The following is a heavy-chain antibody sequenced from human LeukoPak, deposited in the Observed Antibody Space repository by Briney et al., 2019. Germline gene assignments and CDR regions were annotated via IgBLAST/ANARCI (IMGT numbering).Heavy chain of an antibody. V-gene: IGHV1-18*01. CDR2: INTYNGNT. J-gene: IGHJ4*02. CDR1: GYTFTNFA. Sequence: ASVKVSCKASGYTFTNFAISWVRQAPGEGLEWMGWINTYNGNTDYAQKVQDRVTMTADTSTTTAYMELRSLRSDGTAVYYCTREDLCGGNVYRCGGSDSWGQGTLVTVSS. CDR3: TREDLCGGNVYRCGGSDS. D-gene: IGHD4-23*01.